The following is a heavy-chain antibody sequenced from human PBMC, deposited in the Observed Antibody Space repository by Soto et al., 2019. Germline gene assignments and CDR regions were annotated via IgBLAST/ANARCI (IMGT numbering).Heavy chain of an antibody. CDR1: EFTFDEYA. D-gene: IGHD3-22*01. V-gene: IGHV3-43*01. J-gene: IGHJ6*02. CDR3: AKDPNYYDSSGYSFYYGMDV. Sequence: GSPRLSCAAPEFTFDEYAMHWVRQGPGRGLEWVSLITWDGGSTYYADSVKGRFTISRDNSKNSLYLQMNSLRTEDTALYYCAKDPNYYDSSGYSFYYGMDVWGQGT. CDR2: ITWDGGST.